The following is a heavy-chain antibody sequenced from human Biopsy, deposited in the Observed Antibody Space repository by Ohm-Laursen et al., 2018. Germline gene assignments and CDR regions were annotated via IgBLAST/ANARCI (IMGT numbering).Heavy chain of an antibody. CDR2: ISSRSSDI. J-gene: IGHJ5*02. CDR1: GFIFSTYT. CDR3: VREGDLLSVFDL. Sequence: GSLRLSCAASGFIFSTYTMNWVRQAPGEGLEWVSSISSRSSDIYYADSVKGRFTISRDNAKNSLFLHMNSLRAEDTAVFYCVREGDLLSVFDLWGQGTLVTVSS. D-gene: IGHD3-10*01. V-gene: IGHV3-21*01.